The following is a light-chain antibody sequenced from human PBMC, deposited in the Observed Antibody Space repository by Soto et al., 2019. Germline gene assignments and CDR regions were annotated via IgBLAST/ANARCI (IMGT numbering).Light chain of an antibody. CDR1: SSDVGGYNY. CDR3: SSYTSSSTLDV. J-gene: IGLJ1*01. V-gene: IGLV2-14*01. CDR2: EVS. Sequence: QSALTQPASVSGSPGQSITISCTGTSSDVGGYNYVSWYQQHPGKAPKLIIYEVSNRPSGVPNRFFGSKSGNTASLTISGLQAEDEAEYYCSSYTSSSTLDVVGTGTKVTVL.